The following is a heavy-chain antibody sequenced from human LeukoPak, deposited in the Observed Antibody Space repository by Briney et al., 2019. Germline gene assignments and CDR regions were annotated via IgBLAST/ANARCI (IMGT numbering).Heavy chain of an antibody. CDR1: GGTFISYT. Sequence: GASVKVSCKASGGTFISYTISWVRQAPGQGREWMGGIIPILGIANYAQKFQGRVTITADKSTSTAYMELSSLRSEDTAVYYCARDRAVSSGGWFTTEYFQHWGQGTLVTVSS. J-gene: IGHJ1*01. CDR3: ARDRAVSSGGWFTTEYFQH. CDR2: IIPILGIA. D-gene: IGHD6-19*01. V-gene: IGHV1-69*04.